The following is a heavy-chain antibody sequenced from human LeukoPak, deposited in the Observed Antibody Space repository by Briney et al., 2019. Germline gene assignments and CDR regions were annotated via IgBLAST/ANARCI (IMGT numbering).Heavy chain of an antibody. CDR2: ISWDGVST. CDR3: AKDQSRHGYDLRGADY. D-gene: IGHD5-12*01. Sequence: GGSLRLSCAASGFTFDDYAMHWVRQAPGKGLEWVSLISWDGVSTYYGDSVKGRFTISRDNSKNSLYLQMNSLRAEDTALYYCAKDQSRHGYDLRGADYWGQGTLVTVSS. J-gene: IGHJ4*02. CDR1: GFTFDDYA. V-gene: IGHV3-43D*03.